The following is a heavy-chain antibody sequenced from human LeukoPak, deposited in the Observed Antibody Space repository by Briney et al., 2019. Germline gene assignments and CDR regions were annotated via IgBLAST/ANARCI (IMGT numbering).Heavy chain of an antibody. Sequence: SQTLSLTCTVSGGSINSGGYFWNWIRQHPGKGLEWIGYIYYSGNTYYNPSLQSRVTISVDTSKNQFSLNLSSVTAADTAVYYCASGRSSSWYFLLYYWGQGTLVTVSS. J-gene: IGHJ4*02. CDR3: ASGRSSSWYFLLYY. CDR1: GGSINSGGYF. D-gene: IGHD6-13*01. CDR2: IYYSGNT. V-gene: IGHV4-31*03.